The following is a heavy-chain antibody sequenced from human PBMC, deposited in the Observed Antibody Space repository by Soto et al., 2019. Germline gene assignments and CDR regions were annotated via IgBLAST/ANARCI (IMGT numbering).Heavy chain of an antibody. CDR3: ARDDREFSGFDP. V-gene: IGHV1-2*04. CDR2: INPNSGGT. J-gene: IGHJ5*02. D-gene: IGHD3-22*01. Sequence: GASVKVSCKASGDTVTGYYMHCVRQAPGQVLEWMGWINPNSGGTNYAQKFQGWVTMTRDTSISTAYMELSRLRSDDTAVYYCARDDREFSGFDPWGQGTLVTVSS. CDR1: GDTVTGYY.